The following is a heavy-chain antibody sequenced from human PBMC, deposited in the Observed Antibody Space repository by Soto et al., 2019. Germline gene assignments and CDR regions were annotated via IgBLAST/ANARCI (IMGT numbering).Heavy chain of an antibody. D-gene: IGHD5-12*01. CDR3: ARERRIVATSYGMDV. J-gene: IGHJ6*02. Sequence: ASVKVSCKASGYTFTSYYMHWVRQAPGQGLECMGIINPSGGSTSYAQKFQGRVTMTRDTSTSTVYMELSSLRSEDTAVYYCARERRIVATSYGMDVWGQGTTVTVAS. CDR1: GYTFTSYY. V-gene: IGHV1-46*01. CDR2: INPSGGST.